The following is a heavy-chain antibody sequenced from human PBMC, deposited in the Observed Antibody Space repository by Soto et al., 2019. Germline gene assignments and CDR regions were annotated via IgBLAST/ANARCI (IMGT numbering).Heavy chain of an antibody. CDR3: ARESTVAGTDNWFDS. CDR2: IYASGNT. V-gene: IGHV4-4*07. J-gene: IGHJ5*01. CDR1: GAFISGYY. Sequence: KPSETLSLTCTVSGAFISGYYWSWIRQPAGKGLEWIGRIYASGNTKYSPSLRSRATMSVDTSNKQFSLKLNSVTAADTAVYYCARESTVAGTDNWFDSWGQGTLVTVSS. D-gene: IGHD6-13*01.